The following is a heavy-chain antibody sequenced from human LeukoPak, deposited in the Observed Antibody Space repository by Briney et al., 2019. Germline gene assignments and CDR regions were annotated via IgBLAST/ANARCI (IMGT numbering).Heavy chain of an antibody. CDR3: ARGMITFGGVIPEAY. D-gene: IGHD3-16*02. Sequence: ASVKVSCKASGYTFTSYGISWVRQAPGQGLEWMGWISAYNGNTNYAQKLQGRVTTTTDTSTSTAYMELRSLRSDDTAVYYCARGMITFGGVIPEAYWGQGTLVTVSS. CDR2: ISAYNGNT. CDR1: GYTFTSYG. J-gene: IGHJ4*02. V-gene: IGHV1-18*01.